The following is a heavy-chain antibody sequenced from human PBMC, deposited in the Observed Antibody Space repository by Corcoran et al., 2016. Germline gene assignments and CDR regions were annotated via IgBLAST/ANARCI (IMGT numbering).Heavy chain of an antibody. D-gene: IGHD3-10*01. CDR3: AKSLWVGELGGPPDY. CDR2: ISWDGGST. J-gene: IGHJ4*02. Sequence: EVQLVESGGVVVQPGGSLRLSCAASGFTFDDYAMHWVRQAPGKGLEWVSLISWDGGSTYYADSVKGRFTISRDNSKNSQYLQMNSLRAEDTAWYYCAKSLWVGELGGPPDYWGQGTLVTVSS. V-gene: IGHV3-43D*03. CDR1: GFTFDDYA.